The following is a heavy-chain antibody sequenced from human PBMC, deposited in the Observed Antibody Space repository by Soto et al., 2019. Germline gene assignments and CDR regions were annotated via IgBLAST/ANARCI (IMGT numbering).Heavy chain of an antibody. CDR2: IYYSGST. V-gene: IGHV4-30-4*01. D-gene: IGHD3-22*01. CDR3: ARAPGYYYDSSGYYT. CDR1: GGSISSGDYY. J-gene: IGHJ5*02. Sequence: SETLSLTCTVSGGSISSGDYYWSWIRLPPGKGLEWIGYIYYSGSTYYNPSLKSRVTISVDTSKNQFSLKLSSVTAADTAVYYCARAPGYYYDSSGYYTWGQGTLVTVSS.